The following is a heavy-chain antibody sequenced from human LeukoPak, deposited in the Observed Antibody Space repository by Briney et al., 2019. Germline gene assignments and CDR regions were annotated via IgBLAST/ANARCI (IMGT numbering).Heavy chain of an antibody. CDR3: TRDHSSTSCHR. Sequence: GRSLRLSCTASGFTFGDYAMSWVRQAPGKGLEWVGFIRSKAYGGTTEYAASVKGRFTISRDDSKSIAYLQMNSLKTEDTAVYYCTRDHSSTSCHRWGQGTLVTVSS. D-gene: IGHD2-2*01. V-gene: IGHV3-49*04. CDR1: GFTFGDYA. CDR2: IRSKAYGGTT. J-gene: IGHJ4*02.